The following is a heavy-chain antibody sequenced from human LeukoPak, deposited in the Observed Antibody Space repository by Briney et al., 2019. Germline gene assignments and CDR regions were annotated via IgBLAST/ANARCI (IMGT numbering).Heavy chain of an antibody. CDR2: ISGSGGST. CDR1: GFTFSDYY. V-gene: IGHV3-23*01. CDR3: AKGRIAAAGNFDY. J-gene: IGHJ4*02. D-gene: IGHD6-13*01. Sequence: GGSLRLSCAASGFTFSDYYMSWIRQAPGKGLEWVSAISGSGGSTYYADSVKGRFTISRDNSKNTLYLQMNSLRAEDTAVYYCAKGRIAAAGNFDYWGQGTLVTVSS.